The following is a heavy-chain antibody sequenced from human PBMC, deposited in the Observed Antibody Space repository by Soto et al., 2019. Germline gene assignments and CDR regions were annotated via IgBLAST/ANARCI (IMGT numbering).Heavy chain of an antibody. Sequence: QVQLVQSGAEEKKPGASVKVSCKASGYTFTSYAMHWVRQAPGQRLEWMGWINAGNGNTKYSQKFQGRVTMTRDTSASTAYMGLSSLRSEDTAVYYCARSIVVVTALDYWGQGTLVTVSS. CDR3: ARSIVVVTALDY. J-gene: IGHJ4*02. CDR1: GYTFTSYA. V-gene: IGHV1-3*05. CDR2: INAGNGNT. D-gene: IGHD2-21*02.